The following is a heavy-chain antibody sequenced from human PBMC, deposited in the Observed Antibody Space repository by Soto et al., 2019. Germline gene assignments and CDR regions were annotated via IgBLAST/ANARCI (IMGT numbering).Heavy chain of an antibody. CDR1: GFTFSSYG. D-gene: IGHD1-26*01. CDR3: ARDLSTALGATIMVPGY. Sequence: GGSLRLSCAASGFTFSSYGMHWVRQAPGKGLEWVAVIWYDGSNKYYADSVKGRFTISRDNSKNTLYLQMNSLRAEDTAVYYCARDLSTALGATIMVPGYWGQGTLVTVSS. J-gene: IGHJ4*02. CDR2: IWYDGSNK. V-gene: IGHV3-33*01.